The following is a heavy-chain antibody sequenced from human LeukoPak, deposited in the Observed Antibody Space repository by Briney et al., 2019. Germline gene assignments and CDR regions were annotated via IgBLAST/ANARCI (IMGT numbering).Heavy chain of an antibody. CDR1: GFTFSSYG. D-gene: IGHD3-9*01. CDR2: IRYDGSNK. V-gene: IGHV3-30*02. CDR3: ARGVLLGFDWLPLDY. J-gene: IGHJ4*02. Sequence: QPGGSLRLSCAASGFTFSSYGMHWVRQAPGKGLEWVAFIRYDGSNKYYADYVKGRFTISRDNSKNTLYLQMNSLRAEDTAVYYCARGVLLGFDWLPLDYWGQGTLVTVSS.